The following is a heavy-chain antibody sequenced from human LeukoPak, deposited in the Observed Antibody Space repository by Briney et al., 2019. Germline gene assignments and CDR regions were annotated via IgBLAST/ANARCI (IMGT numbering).Heavy chain of an antibody. CDR2: IGSGGGNI. V-gene: IGHV3-23*01. CDR1: GFSFSGYG. CDR3: AKDRGWFGGSLANFDY. Sequence: GGSLRLSCVASGFSFSGYGMSWVRQAPGKGLEWVSAIGSGGGNINYADSVKGRFTISRDNSRYTLYLEVNSLRAEDTAVYYCAKDRGWFGGSLANFDYWGQGTLVTVSS. J-gene: IGHJ4*02. D-gene: IGHD3-10*01.